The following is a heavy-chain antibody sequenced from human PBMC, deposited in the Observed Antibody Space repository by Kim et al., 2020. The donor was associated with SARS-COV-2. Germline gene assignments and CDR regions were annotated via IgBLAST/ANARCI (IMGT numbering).Heavy chain of an antibody. D-gene: IGHD2-2*01. V-gene: IGHV4-59*01. Sequence: SETLSLTCTVSGGSISSYYWSWIRQPPGKGLEWIGDIYYSGSTNYNPSLKSRVTISVDTSKNQFSLKLSSVTAADTAVYYCARVFKTVVTVGASWFDPWGQGTLVTVSS. J-gene: IGHJ5*02. CDR1: GGSISSYY. CDR3: ARVFKTVVTVGASWFDP. CDR2: IYYSGST.